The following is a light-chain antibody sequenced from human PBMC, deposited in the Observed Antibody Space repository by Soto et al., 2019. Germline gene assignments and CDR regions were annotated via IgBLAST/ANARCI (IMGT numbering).Light chain of an antibody. Sequence: IRLTQSPSSLSAFIGARVTITCRASQDINSYLAWYQQKPGKAPNLLIYEASILQRGVPSRFSGSNYGTDFTLPISSLQAEGFATYYCQQTRSCPSSLGGGAKVDIK. J-gene: IGKJ4*01. CDR1: QDINSY. V-gene: IGKV1-9*01. CDR3: QQTRSCPSS. CDR2: EAS.